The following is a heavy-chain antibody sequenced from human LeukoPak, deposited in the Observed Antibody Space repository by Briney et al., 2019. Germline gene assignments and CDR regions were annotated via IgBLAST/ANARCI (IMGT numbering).Heavy chain of an antibody. D-gene: IGHD5-18*01. CDR3: ARGGIQLWFPPGGD. V-gene: IGHV1-69*13. CDR2: ITPIFGTA. Sequence: GASVKVSCKASGGTFSSYAISWVRQAPGQGLEWMGGITPIFGTANYAKKFQGRVTITADESTSTAYRELSSLRSEDTAVYSCARGGIQLWFPPGGDWGQGTLVTVSS. J-gene: IGHJ4*02. CDR1: GGTFSSYA.